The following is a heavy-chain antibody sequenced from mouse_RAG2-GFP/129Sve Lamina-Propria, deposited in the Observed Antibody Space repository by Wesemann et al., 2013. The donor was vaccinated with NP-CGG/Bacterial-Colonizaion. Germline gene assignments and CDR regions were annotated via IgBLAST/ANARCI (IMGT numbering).Heavy chain of an antibody. J-gene: IGHJ2*01. CDR2: ISYDGSN. CDR1: GYSITSGYY. CDR3: AKLGQIDY. D-gene: IGHD4-1*01. Sequence: DVQLQESGPGLVKPSQSLSLTCSVTGYSITSGYYWNWIRQFPGNKLEWMGYISYDGSNNYNPSLKNRISITRDTSKNQFFLKLNSVTTEDTATYYCAKLGQIDYWGQGTTLTVSS. V-gene: IGHV3-6*01.